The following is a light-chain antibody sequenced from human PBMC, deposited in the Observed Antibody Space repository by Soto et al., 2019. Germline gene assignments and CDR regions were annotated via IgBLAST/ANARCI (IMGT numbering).Light chain of an antibody. V-gene: IGLV2-23*02. J-gene: IGLJ1*01. CDR1: SSDVGSYNL. Sequence: SVQTQAGTGSRSPGQPNHLSCTGASSDVGSYNLVSWYQQHPGKAPKLMIYEVTKRPSGVSNRFSGSKSGNTASLTISGLQAEDEADYYCCSYTGSSTSVFGTGTKGTV. CDR2: EVT. CDR3: CSYTGSSTSV.